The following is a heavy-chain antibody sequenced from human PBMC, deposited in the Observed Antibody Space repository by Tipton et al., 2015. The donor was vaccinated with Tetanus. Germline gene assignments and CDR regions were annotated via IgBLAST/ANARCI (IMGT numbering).Heavy chain of an antibody. Sequence: SLRLSCETSGFMFSTNWMSWVRQSPGKGLEWVANIRQDVNIQYYVDSVKGRFTISRDNAKNSLYLQMNSLRAEDTAVYYCAKVGCSRCNGDSRFDIWGQGTKVTVSS. CDR3: AKVGCSRCNGDSRFDI. CDR2: IRQDVNIQ. J-gene: IGHJ3*02. V-gene: IGHV3-7*01. CDR1: GFMFSTNW. D-gene: IGHD2-15*01.